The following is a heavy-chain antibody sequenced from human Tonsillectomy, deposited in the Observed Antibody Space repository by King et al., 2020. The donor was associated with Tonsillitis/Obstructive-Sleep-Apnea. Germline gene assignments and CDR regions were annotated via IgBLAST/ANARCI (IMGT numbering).Heavy chain of an antibody. CDR2: ISFNSGAI. D-gene: IGHD6-13*01. Sequence: VQLVESGGGLLQPGRSLRFSCVVSGFKFDKFAMHWVRQVPGKGLEWVSGISFNSGAIAYGDSVKGRFTISRDNAKDTLYLQMNSVRTEDTALYYCAKDTRGWVSSPNWFDSWGQGTLVTVSS. CDR1: GFKFDKFA. J-gene: IGHJ5*01. V-gene: IGHV3-9*01. CDR3: AKDTRGWVSSPNWFDS.